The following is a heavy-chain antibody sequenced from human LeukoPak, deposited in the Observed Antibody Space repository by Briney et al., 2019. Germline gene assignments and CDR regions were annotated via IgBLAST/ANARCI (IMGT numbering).Heavy chain of an antibody. CDR1: GGSISPYY. D-gene: IGHD6-19*01. Sequence: SETLSHTCTVSGGSISPYYWSWIGRSPGKGLGWFGGIHYSGSTIYNPSLKSRVSISVDTSKNQFSLKLSSATAADTAVYYCAGPTSSGWHGDFDYWGQGTLVTVSS. V-gene: IGHV4-59*08. CDR3: AGPTSSGWHGDFDY. CDR2: IHYSGST. J-gene: IGHJ4*02.